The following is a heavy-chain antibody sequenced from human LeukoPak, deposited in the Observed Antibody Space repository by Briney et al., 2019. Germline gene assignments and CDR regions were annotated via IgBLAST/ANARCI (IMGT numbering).Heavy chain of an antibody. CDR2: IIPIFGTA. Sequence: RASVKVSCKASGGTFSSYAISWVRQAPGQGLEWMGGIIPIFGTANYAQKFQGRVTITADKSTSTAYMELSSLRSEDTAVYYCARKVPNDSSGYYYRGQFDPWGQGTLVTVSP. D-gene: IGHD3-22*01. J-gene: IGHJ5*02. CDR1: GGTFSSYA. CDR3: ARKVPNDSSGYYYRGQFDP. V-gene: IGHV1-69*06.